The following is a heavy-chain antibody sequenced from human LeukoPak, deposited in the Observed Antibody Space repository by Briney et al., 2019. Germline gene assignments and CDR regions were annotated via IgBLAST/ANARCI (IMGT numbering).Heavy chain of an antibody. CDR1: GFTFSSYG. D-gene: IGHD5-24*01. V-gene: IGHV3-30*03. CDR3: ARSSRWLQLGCDY. Sequence: GRSLRLSCAASGFTFSSYGMHWVRQAPGKGLEWVAVISYDGSNTYYADSVKGRFTISRDNSKNTLYLQMNSPSAEDTAVYYCARSSRWLQLGCDYWGQGTLVTVSS. CDR2: ISYDGSNT. J-gene: IGHJ4*02.